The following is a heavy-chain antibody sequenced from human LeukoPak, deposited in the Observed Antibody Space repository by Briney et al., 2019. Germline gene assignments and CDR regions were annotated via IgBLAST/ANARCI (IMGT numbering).Heavy chain of an antibody. Sequence: ASVKVSCKASGYTFTGYYMHWVRQAPGQGLEWMGWINPNGGGTNYAQKFQGRVTMTRDTSISTAYMELSRLRSDDTAVYYCARFLRNYYYYMDVWGKGTTVTVSS. J-gene: IGHJ6*03. CDR2: INPNGGGT. V-gene: IGHV1-2*02. CDR3: ARFLRNYYYYMDV. CDR1: GYTFTGYY. D-gene: IGHD2/OR15-2a*01.